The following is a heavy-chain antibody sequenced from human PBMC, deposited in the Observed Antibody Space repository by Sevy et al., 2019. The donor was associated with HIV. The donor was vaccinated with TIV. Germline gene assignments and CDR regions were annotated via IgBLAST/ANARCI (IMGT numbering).Heavy chain of an antibody. D-gene: IGHD3-22*01. Sequence: GGSLRLSCVASGFPFNYYAMNWVRQAPGKGLEWILYINSDSDTMYYGDSVKGRFTISSDYAKNSLYLQMNSLRDEDTAVYYCARERGTYYDTSGYPYLLEAGFDYWGQGTLVTVSS. CDR2: INSDSDTM. J-gene: IGHJ4*02. CDR1: GFPFNYYA. V-gene: IGHV3-48*02. CDR3: ARERGTYYDTSGYPYLLEAGFDY.